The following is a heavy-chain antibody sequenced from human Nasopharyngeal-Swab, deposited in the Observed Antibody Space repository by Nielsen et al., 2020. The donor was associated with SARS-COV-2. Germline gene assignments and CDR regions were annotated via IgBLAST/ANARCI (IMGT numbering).Heavy chain of an antibody. Sequence: SETLSLTCTVSGGSISSYYCSWIRQPPGKGLEWIGYIYYSGSTNYNPSLKSRVTISVDTSKNQFSLKLSSVTAADTAVYYCARQEGENCSGGSCYYYYGMDVWGQGTTVTVSS. J-gene: IGHJ6*02. CDR1: GGSISSYY. D-gene: IGHD2-15*01. V-gene: IGHV4-59*08. CDR3: ARQEGENCSGGSCYYYYGMDV. CDR2: IYYSGST.